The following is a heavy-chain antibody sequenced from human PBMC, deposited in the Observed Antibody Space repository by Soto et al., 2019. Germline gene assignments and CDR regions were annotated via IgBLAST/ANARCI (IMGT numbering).Heavy chain of an antibody. D-gene: IGHD1-20*01. CDR1: GYTFTSYG. V-gene: IGHV1-18*01. CDR2: ISAYNGNT. Sequence: GASVKVSCKASGYTFTSYGIIWVRQAPGQGLEWMGWISAYNGNTNYAQKFQGRVTMTEDTSTDTAYMELSSLRSEDTAVYYCATVLLTGFIRDNWFDPWGQGTLVTVSS. CDR3: ATVLLTGFIRDNWFDP. J-gene: IGHJ5*02.